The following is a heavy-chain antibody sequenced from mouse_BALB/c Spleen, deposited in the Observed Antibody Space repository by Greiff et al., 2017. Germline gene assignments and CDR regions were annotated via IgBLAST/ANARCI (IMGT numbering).Heavy chain of an antibody. CDR2: IDPENGNT. CDR1: GFNIKDYY. J-gene: IGHJ3*01. CDR3: AGHYYGSSPFAY. Sequence: VQLQQSGAELVRPGALVKLSCKASGFNIKDYYMHWVKQRPEQGLAWIGWIDPENGNTIYDPKFQGKASITADTSSNTAYLQLSSLTSEDTAVYYCAGHYYGSSPFAYWGQGTLVTVSA. V-gene: IGHV14-1*02. D-gene: IGHD1-1*01.